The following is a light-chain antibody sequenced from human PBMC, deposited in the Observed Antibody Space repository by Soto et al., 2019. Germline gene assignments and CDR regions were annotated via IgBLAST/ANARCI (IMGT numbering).Light chain of an antibody. CDR2: GIS. V-gene: IGKV3-20*01. J-gene: IGKJ1*01. CDR1: HTISSSY. Sequence: EIVLTQSPGTLSLSPGERATLSCRASHTISSSYLAWYQQKPAQAPRLLMYGISRRTTGIPDRFSGGGSGTDFTLPITRLEPEDFAVYYFQQYVTSSPRTFGQGTKVDIK. CDR3: QQYVTSSPRT.